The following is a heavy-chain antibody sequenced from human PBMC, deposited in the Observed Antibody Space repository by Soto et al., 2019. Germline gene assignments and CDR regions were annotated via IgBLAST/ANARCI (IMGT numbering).Heavy chain of an antibody. CDR1: GASISSKSYY. Sequence: QLQLQESGPGLVKPSATLSLTCSVSGASISSKSYYWAWIRQPPGKGLEWIGNIFYAGDTYYTPXXXXXXXXXXXXXXXXXXXXXXXXXXXXXXXXXXXRLDLAYYGLDVWGQGATVLVSS. V-gene: IGHV4-39*01. D-gene: IGHD3-9*01. CDR3: XRLDLAYYGLDV. J-gene: IGHJ6*02. CDR2: IFYAGDT.